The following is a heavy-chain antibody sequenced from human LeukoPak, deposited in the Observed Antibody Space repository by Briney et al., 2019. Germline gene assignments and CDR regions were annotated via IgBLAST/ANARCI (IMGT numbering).Heavy chain of an antibody. CDR3: ARADWGGPYGDYDYYYGMDV. Sequence: GASVKVSCKASGYTFTSYDINWVRQATGQGLEWMGWMNPNSGNTGYAQKFQGRVTMTRNTSISTAYMELSSLRSEDTAVYYCARADWGGPYGDYDYYYGMDVWGQGTTVTVSS. J-gene: IGHJ6*02. CDR2: MNPNSGNT. CDR1: GYTFTSYD. V-gene: IGHV1-8*01. D-gene: IGHD4-17*01.